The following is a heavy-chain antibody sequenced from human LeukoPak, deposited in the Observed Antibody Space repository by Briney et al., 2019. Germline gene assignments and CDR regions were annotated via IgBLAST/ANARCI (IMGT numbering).Heavy chain of an antibody. D-gene: IGHD2-2*01. V-gene: IGHV4-4*07. CDR3: ARDHHCSSTSCPTDYYYYYMDV. CDR1: GYSISSGYY. J-gene: IGHJ6*03. Sequence: SETLSLTCTVSGYSISSGYYWSWIRQPAGKGLEWIGRIYTSGSTNYNPSLKSRVTMSVDASKNQFSLKLSSVTAADTAVYYCARDHHCSSTSCPTDYYYYYMDVWGKGTTVTVSS. CDR2: IYTSGST.